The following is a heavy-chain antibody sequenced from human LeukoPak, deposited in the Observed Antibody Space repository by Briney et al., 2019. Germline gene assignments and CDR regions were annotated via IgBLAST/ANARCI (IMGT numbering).Heavy chain of an antibody. Sequence: ASVKVSCKASGYTFTSYYTHWVRQAPGQGLEWMGIINPSGGSTSYAQKFQGRVTMTRDTSTSTVYMELSSLRSEDTAVYYCARDRGVRQLRFDVWGQGTTVTVSS. CDR1: GYTFTSYY. J-gene: IGHJ6*02. D-gene: IGHD3-10*01. CDR2: INPSGGST. CDR3: ARDRGVRQLRFDV. V-gene: IGHV1-46*01.